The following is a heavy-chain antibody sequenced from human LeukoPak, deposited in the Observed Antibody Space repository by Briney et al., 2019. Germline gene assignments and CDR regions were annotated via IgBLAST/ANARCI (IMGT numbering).Heavy chain of an antibody. J-gene: IGHJ4*02. V-gene: IGHV1-69*13. D-gene: IGHD3-10*01. CDR2: IIPIFGTA. Sequence: SVKVSCKASGGTFSSYAISWVRQAPGQGLERMGGIIPIFGTANYAQKFQGRVTITADESTSTAYMELSSLRSEDTAVYYCARAYYGSGSPLDYWGQGTLVTVSS. CDR1: GGTFSSYA. CDR3: ARAYYGSGSPLDY.